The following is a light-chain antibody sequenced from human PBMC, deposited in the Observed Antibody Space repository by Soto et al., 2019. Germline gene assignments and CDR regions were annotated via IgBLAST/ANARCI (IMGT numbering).Light chain of an antibody. Sequence: DIVLTQSPLSLPFTPGEPASISCRSSQSRLHSNGYNYLDWYLQKPGQSPQLLIYLGSNRASGVPDRFSGSGSGTDFTLKISRVEAEDVGVYYCMQALQTPITFGQGTRLEIK. CDR1: QSRLHSNGYNY. V-gene: IGKV2-28*01. J-gene: IGKJ5*01. CDR2: LGS. CDR3: MQALQTPIT.